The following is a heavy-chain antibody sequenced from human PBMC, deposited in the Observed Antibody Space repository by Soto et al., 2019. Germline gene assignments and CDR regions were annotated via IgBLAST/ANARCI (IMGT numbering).Heavy chain of an antibody. CDR3: ARGVTPSDY. CDR1: GYTFTNFG. D-gene: IGHD2-21*02. J-gene: IGHJ4*02. V-gene: IGHV1-18*01. CDR2: ISAYNGSP. Sequence: QVQLVQSGAEVKKPGASVKVSCKASGYTFTNFGISWVRQAPEQGLEWMGWISAYNGSPNYAQNFQGRGTMATDTSMSPAYMELRSLRSDDTAVYYCARGVTPSDYWGQGTLVTVSS.